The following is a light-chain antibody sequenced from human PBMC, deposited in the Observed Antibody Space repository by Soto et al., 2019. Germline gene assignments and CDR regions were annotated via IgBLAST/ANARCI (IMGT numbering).Light chain of an antibody. V-gene: IGKV3-20*01. CDR2: GAS. Sequence: EIVLTQSPGTLSLSPGERATLSRRASQSVGSSYLAWYQQKPGQAPRLLIYGASSRATGIPDRFSGSGSGTDFTLTISSLQSEDFAVYYGQQYKNWPSWTFGQGTKVDIK. CDR1: QSVGSSY. J-gene: IGKJ1*01. CDR3: QQYKNWPSWT.